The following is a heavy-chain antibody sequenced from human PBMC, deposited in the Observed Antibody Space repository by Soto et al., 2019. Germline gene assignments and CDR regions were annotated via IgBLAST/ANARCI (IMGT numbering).Heavy chain of an antibody. D-gene: IGHD3-22*01. Sequence: GGSLRLSCAASGFTFSSYGMHWVRQAPGKGLEWVAVISYDGSNKYYADSVKGRFTISRDNSKNTLYLQMNSLRAEDTAVYYCARYSGVTYYYDSGDYPYDAFDIWGQGTMVTVSS. CDR3: ARYSGVTYYYDSGDYPYDAFDI. CDR1: GFTFSSYG. CDR2: ISYDGSNK. J-gene: IGHJ3*02. V-gene: IGHV3-30*03.